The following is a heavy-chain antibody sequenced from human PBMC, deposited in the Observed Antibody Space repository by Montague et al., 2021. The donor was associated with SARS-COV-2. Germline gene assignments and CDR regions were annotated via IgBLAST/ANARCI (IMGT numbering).Heavy chain of an antibody. D-gene: IGHD6-13*01. Sequence: SLRLSCAASGFTFSSYEMNWVRQAPGKGLGWVSYISRSGSIIYYXXSLKGRFTISRDNAKNSLYLQMNSLRAEDTAVYYCAREYIEAAGHGNDYWGQGTLVTVSS. CDR1: GFTFSSYE. CDR2: ISRSGSII. CDR3: AREYIEAAGHGNDY. J-gene: IGHJ4*02. V-gene: IGHV3-48*03.